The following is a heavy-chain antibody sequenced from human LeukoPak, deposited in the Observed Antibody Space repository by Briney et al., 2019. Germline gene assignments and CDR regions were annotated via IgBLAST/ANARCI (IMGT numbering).Heavy chain of an antibody. CDR2: IIPIFGTA. V-gene: IGHV1-69*06. J-gene: IGHJ5*02. Sequence: ASVKVSFKASGGTFSSYAISWVRQAPGQGLEWMGGIIPIFGTANYAQKFQGRVTITADKSTSTAYMELSSLRSEDTAVYYCARSPGYSGYDRNWFDPWGQGTLVTVSS. D-gene: IGHD5-12*01. CDR3: ARSPGYSGYDRNWFDP. CDR1: GGTFSSYA.